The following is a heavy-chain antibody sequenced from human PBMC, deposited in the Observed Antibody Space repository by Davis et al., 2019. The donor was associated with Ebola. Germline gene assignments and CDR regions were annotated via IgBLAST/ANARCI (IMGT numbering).Heavy chain of an antibody. D-gene: IGHD3-10*01. CDR1: SYTFISHY. V-gene: IGHV1-46*01. CDR3: AREHLTMVRGAYGY. Sequence: ASALVPSYASSYTFISHYMIPWRPSSVEGVQWRGVISTSGGSTDHAQKFQGRVTITADKSTSTAYMEMSSLRSEDTAVYYCAREHLTMVRGAYGYWGQGTLVTVSS. CDR2: ISTSGGST. J-gene: IGHJ4*02.